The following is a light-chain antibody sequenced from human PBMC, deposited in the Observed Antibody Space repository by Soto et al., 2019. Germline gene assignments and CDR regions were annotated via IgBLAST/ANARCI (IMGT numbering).Light chain of an antibody. J-gene: IGKJ1*01. CDR1: QSISNW. Sequence: DIQMTQSPSTLSASVGDRVTITCRASQSISNWLAWYQQKPGKAPKLLIYDASSLESGVPSRFSGSGSGTEFTLTISSLQPDDFATYCCQQYNSFSQTFGQGTKVDIK. CDR2: DAS. V-gene: IGKV1-5*01. CDR3: QQYNSFSQT.